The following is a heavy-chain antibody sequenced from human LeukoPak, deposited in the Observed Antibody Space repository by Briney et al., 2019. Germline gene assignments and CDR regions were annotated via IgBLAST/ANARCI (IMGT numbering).Heavy chain of an antibody. CDR1: GGAFNNHP. D-gene: IGHD3-22*01. CDR3: ARETTDSRGYFFSDH. CDR2: IITVFGST. V-gene: IGHV1-69*06. Sequence: SVKVSCKSSGGAFNNHPFSWVRQAPGQGLEWMGRIITVFGSTTYAQKFQGRITISADKSTATSYMELSSLRSDDTAACFCARETTDSRGYFFSDHWGQGTLVTVSS. J-gene: IGHJ4*02.